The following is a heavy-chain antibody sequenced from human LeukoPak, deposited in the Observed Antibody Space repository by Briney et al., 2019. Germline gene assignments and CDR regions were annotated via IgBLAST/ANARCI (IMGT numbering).Heavy chain of an antibody. CDR2: IYHSGST. J-gene: IGHJ3*02. D-gene: IGHD3-22*01. Sequence: PSETLSLTCAVSGGSISSSNWWSWVRQPPGKGLEWIGEIYHSGSTNYNPSLKSRVTISVDKSKNQFSLKLSSVTAADTAVYYCARNRGGMIVARLRKLSAFDIWGQGTMVTVSS. V-gene: IGHV4-4*02. CDR1: GGSISSSNW. CDR3: ARNRGGMIVARLRKLSAFDI.